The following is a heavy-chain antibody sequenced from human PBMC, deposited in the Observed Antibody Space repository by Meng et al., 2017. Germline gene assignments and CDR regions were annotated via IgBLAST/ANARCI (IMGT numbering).Heavy chain of an antibody. J-gene: IGHJ2*01. D-gene: IGHD6-19*01. CDR1: GGSFSGSY. CDR3: AREIAVAAHYYWYFDL. Sequence: QVHLQQWGAGLLKPSETRSLTCAVHGGSFSGSYWSWIRQPPGKGLEWIGEINRSGSTNYNPSLKSRVTISVDTSKNQFSLKLNSVTAADTAVYYCAREIAVAAHYYWYFDLWGRGTLVTVSS. CDR2: INRSGST. V-gene: IGHV4-34*02.